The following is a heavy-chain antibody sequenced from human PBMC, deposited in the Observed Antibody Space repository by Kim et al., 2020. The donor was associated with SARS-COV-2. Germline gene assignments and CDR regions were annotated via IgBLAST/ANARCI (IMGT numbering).Heavy chain of an antibody. D-gene: IGHD6-19*01. CDR3: ATGIAVAGTDYYYYGMDV. Sequence: ASVKVSSKVSGYTLTELYMHWVRQAPGKGLEWMGGIDHEDGETIYAQKFQGRVTMTEDTSTDTAYMELSRLRSEDTAVYYCATGIAVAGTDYYYYGMDVWGQGTTVTVSS. CDR2: IDHEDGET. V-gene: IGHV1-24*01. J-gene: IGHJ6*02. CDR1: GYTLTELY.